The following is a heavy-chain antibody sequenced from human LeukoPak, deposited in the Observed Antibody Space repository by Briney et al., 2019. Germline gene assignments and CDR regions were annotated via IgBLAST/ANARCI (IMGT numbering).Heavy chain of an antibody. Sequence: SQTLSLTCTVSAGSISNGDYYWSWLRQPPGKGLEWIGYIYYSGRTYYNPSHKSRVTISVDTSKNQFSLKMNSVTAADTAVYYCARAKTGVLDGETRRRYFDLWGRGTLVSVSS. V-gene: IGHV4-30-4*01. D-gene: IGHD7-27*01. J-gene: IGHJ2*01. CDR1: AGSISNGDYY. CDR3: ARAKTGVLDGETRRRYFDL. CDR2: IYYSGRT.